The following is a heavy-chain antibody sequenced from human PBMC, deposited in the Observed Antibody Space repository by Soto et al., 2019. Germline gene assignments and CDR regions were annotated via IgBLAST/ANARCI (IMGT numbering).Heavy chain of an antibody. V-gene: IGHV3-30*18. D-gene: IGHD3-22*01. Sequence: QVQLVESGGGVVQPGRSLRLSCAASGFTFSSYGMHWVRQAPGKGLEWVAVISYDGSNKYYADSVKGRFTISRDNSKNTLYLQMNSLRAEATAVYYCAKDWSSSGYWDDAVDIWGQGTMVTVSS. J-gene: IGHJ3*02. CDR3: AKDWSSSGYWDDAVDI. CDR1: GFTFSSYG. CDR2: ISYDGSNK.